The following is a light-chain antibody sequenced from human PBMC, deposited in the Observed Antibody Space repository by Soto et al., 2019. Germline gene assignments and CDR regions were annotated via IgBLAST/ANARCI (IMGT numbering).Light chain of an antibody. J-gene: IGKJ1*01. CDR2: GAS. CDR3: QQYGSSPWT. V-gene: IGKV3-20*01. Sequence: ETVLTQSPGTLSLSPGERATLSCRASQTIRSNYLAWYRQTPGQAPRLLLYGASNRATGIADRFSGSGSGTDFTLIISRLEPEEFALYYCQQYGSSPWTFGQGTKVDIK. CDR1: QTIRSNY.